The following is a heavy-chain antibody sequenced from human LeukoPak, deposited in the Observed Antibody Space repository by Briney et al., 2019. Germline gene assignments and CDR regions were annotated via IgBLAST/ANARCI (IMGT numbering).Heavy chain of an antibody. CDR2: IYYSGST. J-gene: IGHJ5*02. V-gene: IGHV4-38-2*01. Sequence: PSETLSLTCAVSGYSISSGYYWGWIRQPPGKGLEWIGSIYYSGSTYYNPSLKSRVTISIDTSKNQFSLKLSSVTAADTAVYYCARLISYYDSSGYPLWFDPWGQGTLVTVSS. CDR1: GYSISSGYY. D-gene: IGHD3-22*01. CDR3: ARLISYYDSSGYPLWFDP.